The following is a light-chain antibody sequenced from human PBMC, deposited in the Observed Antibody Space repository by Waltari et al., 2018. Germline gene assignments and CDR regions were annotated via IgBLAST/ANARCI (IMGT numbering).Light chain of an antibody. CDR2: DVI. V-gene: IGLV2-8*01. CDR3: CSFSGANNLL. J-gene: IGLJ2*01. Sequence: QSALTQPPSASGSPGQSVTFSCTVTARDIGGFHFVSWYQQHPDKAPRLIISDVIKGPSGVADRFAGSKSGNTASRTVSGLQAEDEADYFCCSFSGANNLLFGGGTRLTV. CDR1: ARDIGGFHF.